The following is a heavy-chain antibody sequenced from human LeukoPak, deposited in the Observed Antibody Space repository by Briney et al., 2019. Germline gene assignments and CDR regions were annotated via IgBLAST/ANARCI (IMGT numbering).Heavy chain of an antibody. CDR2: ISGSGGST. CDR3: ARDDHSSSWFGVDY. J-gene: IGHJ4*02. Sequence: QPGGSLRLSCAASGFTFTSYAMNWVRQAPGKGLEWVSGISGSGGSTYYADSVKGRFTISRDNAKSSLYLQINSLRDEDTGVYYCARDDHSSSWFGVDYWGQGTLVTVSS. V-gene: IGHV3-23*01. CDR1: GFTFTSYA. D-gene: IGHD6-13*01.